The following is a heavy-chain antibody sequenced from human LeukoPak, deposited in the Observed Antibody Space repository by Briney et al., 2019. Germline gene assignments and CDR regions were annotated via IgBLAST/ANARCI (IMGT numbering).Heavy chain of an antibody. V-gene: IGHV3-7*01. CDR1: GFTFSSYW. Sequence: PGGSLRLSCAASGFTFSSYWMSWVRQAPGKGLEWVANIKQDGSEKYYVDSVKGRFTISRDNAKNSLYLQMNSLRAEDTAVYYCARVPGIVVGAFDIWGQGTMVTVSS. D-gene: IGHD3-22*01. CDR2: IKQDGSEK. CDR3: ARVPGIVVGAFDI. J-gene: IGHJ3*02.